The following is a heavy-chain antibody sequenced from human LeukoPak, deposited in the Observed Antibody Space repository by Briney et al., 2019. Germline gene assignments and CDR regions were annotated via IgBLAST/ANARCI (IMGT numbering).Heavy chain of an antibody. CDR3: ARSPYYYDSSGYYYLFDY. Sequence: ASVKVSFKASGYTYTPSYMHWVRQSPRHQLECMGRINPNSGGTNYAQKFQGRVTMTRDTSISTAYMELSRLRSDDTAVYYCARSPYYYDSSGYYYLFDYWGQGTLVTVSS. D-gene: IGHD3-22*01. V-gene: IGHV1-2*06. J-gene: IGHJ4*02. CDR2: INPNSGGT. CDR1: GYTYTPSY.